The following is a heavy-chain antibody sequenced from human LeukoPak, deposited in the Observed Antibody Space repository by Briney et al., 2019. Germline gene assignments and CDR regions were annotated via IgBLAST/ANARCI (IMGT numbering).Heavy chain of an antibody. J-gene: IGHJ5*02. Sequence: GEPLKISCKGSGYSFTSYWIGWVRPMPGKGLEWMGIIYPGGSDTRYSPSFQGQVTISADKSISTAYLQWSSLKASDTAMYYCARPALPSRDGYRSSWFDPWGQGTLVTVSS. CDR1: GYSFTSYW. D-gene: IGHD5-24*01. CDR3: ARPALPSRDGYRSSWFDP. CDR2: IYPGGSDT. V-gene: IGHV5-51*01.